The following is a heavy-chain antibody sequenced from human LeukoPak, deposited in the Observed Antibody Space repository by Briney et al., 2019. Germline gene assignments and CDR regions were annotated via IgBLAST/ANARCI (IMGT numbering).Heavy chain of an antibody. Sequence: GTLRLSCAASGFTFSSYWMSWVPQAPGKGRVWVANIKQDGSEKYYVDSVKGRFTISRDNAKNYLYLQMNSLRAEDTAVYYCARAHGNYDFWSGYLYYMDVWGKGTTVTVSS. V-gene: IGHV3-7*01. D-gene: IGHD3-3*01. CDR2: IKQDGSEK. J-gene: IGHJ6*03. CDR1: GFTFSSYW. CDR3: ARAHGNYDFWSGYLYYMDV.